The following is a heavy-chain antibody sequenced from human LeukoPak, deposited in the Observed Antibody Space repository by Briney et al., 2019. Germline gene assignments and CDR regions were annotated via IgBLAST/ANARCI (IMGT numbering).Heavy chain of an antibody. CDR3: ARGGRLAYCGGDCSSDAFDI. CDR2: ISAYNGNT. CDR1: GYTFTSYG. J-gene: IGHJ3*02. V-gene: IGHV1-18*01. D-gene: IGHD2-21*01. Sequence: GASVKVSCKASGYTFTSYGISWVRQAPGQGLEWMGWISAYNGNTNYAQKLQGRVTMTTDTSTSTAYMELRSLRSDDTAVYYCARGGRLAYCGGDCSSDAFDIWGQGTMVTVSS.